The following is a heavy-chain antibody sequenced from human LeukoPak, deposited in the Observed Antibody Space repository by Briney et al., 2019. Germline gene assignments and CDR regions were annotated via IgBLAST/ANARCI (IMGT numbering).Heavy chain of an antibody. D-gene: IGHD3-22*01. J-gene: IGHJ6*03. V-gene: IGHV4-38-2*02. Sequence: SETLSLTCTVSGYSISSGYYWGWIRQPPGKGLEWIGSIYHSGSTYYNPSLKSRVTISVDTSKNQFSLKLSSVTAADTAVYYCARAPSDSSGYSSYYYYMDVWGKGTTVTISS. CDR3: ARAPSDSSGYSSYYYYMDV. CDR1: GYSISSGYY. CDR2: IYHSGST.